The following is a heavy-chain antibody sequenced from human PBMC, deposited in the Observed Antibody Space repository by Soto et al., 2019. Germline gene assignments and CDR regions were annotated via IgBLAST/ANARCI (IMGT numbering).Heavy chain of an antibody. CDR3: VTGSYYPNQSAYYFDY. D-gene: IGHD1-26*01. V-gene: IGHV4-61*01. CDR2: IYYSGST. CDR1: GGSVSSGSYY. Sequence: SETLSLTCTVSGGSVSSGSYYWSWIRQPPGKGLEWIGYIYYSGSTNYNPSLKSRVTISVDTSKNQFSLKLSSVTAADTAVYYCVTGSYYPNQSAYYFDYWGQGTLVTVSS. J-gene: IGHJ4*02.